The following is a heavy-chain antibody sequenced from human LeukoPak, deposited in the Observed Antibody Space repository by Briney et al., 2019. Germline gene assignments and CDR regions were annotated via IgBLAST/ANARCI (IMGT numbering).Heavy chain of an antibody. J-gene: IGHJ6*03. CDR3: ARDYYSYENYYMDV. CDR1: GFTFSSYW. CDR2: INSDGSST. V-gene: IGHV3-74*01. Sequence: PGGSLRLSCAASGFTFSSYWMHWVRQAPGKGLVWASRINSDGSSTSYADSVKGRFTISRDNAKNTLYLQMNSLRAEDTAVYYCARDYYSYENYYMDVWGKGTTVTVSS. D-gene: IGHD5-18*01.